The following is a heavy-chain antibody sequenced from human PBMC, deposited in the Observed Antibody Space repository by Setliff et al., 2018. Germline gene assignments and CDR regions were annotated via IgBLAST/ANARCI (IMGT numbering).Heavy chain of an antibody. CDR2: ISPNSGNT. J-gene: IGHJ4*02. V-gene: IGHV1-2*02. Sequence: VASVKVSCKASAYIFTNHYIHWIRQAPGQGLEWMGWISPNSGNTMYAQKFQTRVTMTRDTSISTAYLDLTSLRSDDTAIYYCAKQGDLAFDYWGQGTQVTVSS. D-gene: IGHD3-16*01. CDR1: AYIFTNHY. CDR3: AKQGDLAFDY.